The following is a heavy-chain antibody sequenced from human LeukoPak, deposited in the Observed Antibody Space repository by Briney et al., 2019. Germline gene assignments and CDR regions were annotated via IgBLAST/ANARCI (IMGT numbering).Heavy chain of an antibody. V-gene: IGHV3-48*01. Sequence: GGSLRLSCAASGFNVNSYYMNWVRQAPGKGLEWVAFITSSSDTISYADSVKGRFTISRDNAKNSLYLQMDGLRAEDTAVYYCARYDYGDFEDYFYYMDVWGKGTAVSVSS. J-gene: IGHJ6*03. CDR3: ARYDYGDFEDYFYYMDV. D-gene: IGHD4-17*01. CDR2: ITSSSDTI. CDR1: GFNVNSYY.